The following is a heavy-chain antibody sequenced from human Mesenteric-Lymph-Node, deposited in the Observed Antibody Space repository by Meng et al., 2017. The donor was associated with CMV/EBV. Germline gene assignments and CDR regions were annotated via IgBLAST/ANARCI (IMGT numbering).Heavy chain of an antibody. J-gene: IGHJ3*02. V-gene: IGHV3-21*01. CDR2: SSDSGTDT. CDR3: ARERSGYRGNDAFDI. Sequence: GGSLRLSCAVSGFTFNNFAMSWVRQAPGKRLEWVSASSDSGTDTSYADSVKGRFTISRDNAKNSLYLQMNSLRAEDTAVYYCARERSGYRGNDAFDIWGQGTMVTVSS. CDR1: GFTFNNFA. D-gene: IGHD3-3*01.